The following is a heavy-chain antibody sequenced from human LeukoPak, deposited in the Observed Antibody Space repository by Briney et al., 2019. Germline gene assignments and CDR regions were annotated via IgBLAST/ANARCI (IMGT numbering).Heavy chain of an antibody. D-gene: IGHD6-13*01. Sequence: GGSLRLSCAVSGFNFSTYWIHWVRQAPGKGLVWVSLINTNGSAATYGDSAKGRFTVSRDNDKNSLFLEMNSLRVEDTAVYYCARGTAATAGIDYWGPGTLVTVFS. CDR3: ARGTAATAGIDY. V-gene: IGHV3-74*01. CDR2: INTNGSAA. J-gene: IGHJ4*02. CDR1: GFNFSTYW.